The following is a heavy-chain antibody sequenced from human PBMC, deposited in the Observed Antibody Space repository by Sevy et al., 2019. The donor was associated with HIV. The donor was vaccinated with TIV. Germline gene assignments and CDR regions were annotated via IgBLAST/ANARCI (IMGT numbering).Heavy chain of an antibody. CDR2: ISDDGSRK. CDR1: GVSFSGYA. CDR3: ARDRWRFLEWLRVAFDI. V-gene: IGHV3-30-3*01. D-gene: IGHD3-3*01. Sequence: GGSLRLSCTASGVSFSGYAMHWVRQAPGKGLEWVVGISDDGSRKYYVDSVKDRFTISRDNSENTLYLEMNSLRSEDTAIYYCARDRWRFLEWLRVAFDIWGQGTMVTVSS. J-gene: IGHJ3*02.